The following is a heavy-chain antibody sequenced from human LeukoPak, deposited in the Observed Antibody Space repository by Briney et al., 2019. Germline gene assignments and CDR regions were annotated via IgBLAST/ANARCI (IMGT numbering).Heavy chain of an antibody. Sequence: SETLSLTCTVSGGSISSYYWSWIRQPPGKGLEWIGYIYYSGSTNYNPSLKSRVTISVDTSKNQFSLKLSSVTAADTAVYYCARVNLGIVGAEGTFDYWGQGTLVTVSS. D-gene: IGHD1-26*01. V-gene: IGHV4-59*01. J-gene: IGHJ4*02. CDR3: ARVNLGIVGAEGTFDY. CDR1: GGSISSYY. CDR2: IYYSGST.